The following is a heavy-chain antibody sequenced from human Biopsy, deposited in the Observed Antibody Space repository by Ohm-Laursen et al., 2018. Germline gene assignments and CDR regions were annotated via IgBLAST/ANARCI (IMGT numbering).Heavy chain of an antibody. CDR2: ISWNSGSI. D-gene: IGHD2-21*01. J-gene: IGHJ4*02. Sequence: SSLRLSCSASGFTFQDHAMHWVRQAPGKGLEWVSGISWNSGSINYAVSVQGRFTISRDNAKNSLYLQMNSLSVEDTALYFCARLGELHGLWYFDFWGQGALVTVSS. CDR3: ARLGELHGLWYFDF. CDR1: GFTFQDHA. V-gene: IGHV3-9*01.